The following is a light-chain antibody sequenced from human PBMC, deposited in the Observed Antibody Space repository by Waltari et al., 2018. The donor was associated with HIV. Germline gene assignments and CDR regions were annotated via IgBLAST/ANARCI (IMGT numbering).Light chain of an antibody. V-gene: IGKV2-30*01. Sequence: EAVLTQSPVSLSVALGRPASISCSSSQSLIYTDGNTYLNWFHQRPGQSPRRLIYKISNRDSGVPDRFSGSGSVTEFTLHISRVEAEDVGIFYCMQSTHGPGTFGQGTKVEIQ. CDR3: MQSTHGPGT. CDR1: QSLIYTDGNTY. J-gene: IGKJ1*01. CDR2: KIS.